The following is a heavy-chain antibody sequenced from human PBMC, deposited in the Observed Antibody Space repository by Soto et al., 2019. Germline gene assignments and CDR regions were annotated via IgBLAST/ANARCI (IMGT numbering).Heavy chain of an antibody. CDR2: ISSNGGST. V-gene: IGHV3-64D*08. J-gene: IGHJ6*02. CDR1: GFTFSSYA. CDR3: AKEGGADYYYYGMDV. Sequence: GGSLRLSCSASGFTFSSYAMHWVRQAPGKGLEYVSAISSNGGSTYYADSVKGRFTISRDNSKNTLYLQMSSLRAEDTAVYYCAKEGGADYYYYGMDVWGQGTTVTVSS. D-gene: IGHD1-26*01.